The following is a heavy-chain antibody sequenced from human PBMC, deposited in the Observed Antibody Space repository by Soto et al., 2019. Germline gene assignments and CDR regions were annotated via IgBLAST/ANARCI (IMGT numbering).Heavy chain of an antibody. CDR3: AHSPVQRDGSRWYTGAYFDS. D-gene: IGHD6-13*01. Sequence: SGAPLVNPTQTLTLTCTFSGFSLSTSGVGVGWIRQPPGKALEWLALIYWNDDKRYSPSLKSRLTITKDTSKNQVVLTVTNMDPVDTATYYCAHSPVQRDGSRWYTGAYFDSGGPGTLVNVSS. CDR1: GFSLSTSGVG. V-gene: IGHV2-5*01. J-gene: IGHJ4*02. CDR2: IYWNDDK.